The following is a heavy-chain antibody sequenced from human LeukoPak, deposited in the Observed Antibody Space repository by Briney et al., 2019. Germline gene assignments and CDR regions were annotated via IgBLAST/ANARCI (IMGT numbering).Heavy chain of an antibody. CDR1: GFTFSSYA. V-gene: IGHV3-21*01. D-gene: IGHD6-19*01. Sequence: SGGSLRLSCAASGFTFSSYAMSWVRQAPGKGLEWVSSISNIGSYIYYADSLKGRFTISRDNAKNSLYLQMNSLRAEDTAVYYCARAGSGLGAFDIWGQGTMVTVSS. CDR3: ARAGSGLGAFDI. CDR2: ISNIGSYI. J-gene: IGHJ3*02.